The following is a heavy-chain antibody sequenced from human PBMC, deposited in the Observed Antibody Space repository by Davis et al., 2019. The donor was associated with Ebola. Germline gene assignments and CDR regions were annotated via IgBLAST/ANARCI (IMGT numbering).Heavy chain of an antibody. CDR1: GGSISSYY. D-gene: IGHD6-19*01. Sequence: PSETLSLTCTVSGGSISSYYWSWIRQPPGKGLEWIGYIYYSGSTNYNPSLKSRVTISVDTSKNQFSLKLSSVTAADTAVYYCASQYSSGWYGGYFDLWGRGTLVTVSS. J-gene: IGHJ2*01. V-gene: IGHV4-59*01. CDR3: ASQYSSGWYGGYFDL. CDR2: IYYSGST.